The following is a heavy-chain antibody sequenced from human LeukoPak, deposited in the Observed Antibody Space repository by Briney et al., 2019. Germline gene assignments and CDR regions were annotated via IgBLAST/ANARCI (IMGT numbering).Heavy chain of an antibody. CDR2: IYYSGSS. J-gene: IGHJ6*02. V-gene: IGHV4-59*08. CDR1: GGSISSYY. Sequence: PSETLSLTCTVSGGSISSYYWSWIRQPPGKGLEWIGYIYYSGSSNYNPSLKSRVTISVDTSKNQFSLRLSSVTAADTAVYYCARHRRYDILTGYSQIYYYYGMDVWGQGTTVTVSS. D-gene: IGHD3-9*01. CDR3: ARHRRYDILTGYSQIYYYYGMDV.